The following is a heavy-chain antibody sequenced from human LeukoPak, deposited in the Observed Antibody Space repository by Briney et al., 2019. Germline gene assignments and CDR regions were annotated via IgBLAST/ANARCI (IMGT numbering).Heavy chain of an antibody. CDR1: GGSISSYY. CDR3: ASGQTYYYYYMDV. Sequence: SETLSLTCTVSGGSISSYYWSWIRQPPGKGLEWIGRIYTSGSTNYDPSLKSRVTISVDTSKNQFSLKLSSVTAADTAVYYCASGQTYYYYYMDVWGKGTTVTISS. J-gene: IGHJ6*03. V-gene: IGHV4-4*08. CDR2: IYTSGST.